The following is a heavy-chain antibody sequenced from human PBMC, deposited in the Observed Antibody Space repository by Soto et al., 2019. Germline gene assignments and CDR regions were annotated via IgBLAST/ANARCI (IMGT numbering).Heavy chain of an antibody. V-gene: IGHV1-18*01. CDR3: ARDRLRGYDSSGFYS. D-gene: IGHD3-22*01. Sequence: QVQLVQSGAELRKPGASVKVSCKASGYSFSSYGINWGRQAPGQGLEWMGWINTYNGNRNYAQKFEDRVTMTTATATNTVYMELRSLKSDDAAIYYCARDRLRGYDSSGFYSWGQGTLVTVSS. J-gene: IGHJ4*02. CDR2: INTYNGNR. CDR1: GYSFSSYG.